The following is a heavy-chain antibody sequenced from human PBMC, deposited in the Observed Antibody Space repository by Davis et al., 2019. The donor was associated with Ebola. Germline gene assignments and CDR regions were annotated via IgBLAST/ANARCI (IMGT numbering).Heavy chain of an antibody. CDR3: AVGWSFDY. Sequence: SETLSLTCTVSGGSISSYYWSWIRQPPGKGLEWIGYIYYSGSTNYNPSLKSRVTISVDTSKNQFSLKLSSVTAADTAVYYCAVGWSFDYWGQGTLVTVSS. J-gene: IGHJ4*02. D-gene: IGHD6-19*01. V-gene: IGHV4-59*08. CDR2: IYYSGST. CDR1: GGSISSYY.